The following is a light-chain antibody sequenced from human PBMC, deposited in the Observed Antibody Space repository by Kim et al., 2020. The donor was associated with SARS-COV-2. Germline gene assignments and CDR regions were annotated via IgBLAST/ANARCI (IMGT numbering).Light chain of an antibody. CDR3: QAWDSGTVV. V-gene: IGLV3-1*01. CDR2: QDF. J-gene: IGLJ2*01. Sequence: SYELTQPPSVSVSPGQTVTLTCSGDKLGEKYSCWYQQRSGQSPILLIYQDFKRPSGIPERFSGSNFGNTATLTISGTQTVDEADYYRQAWDSGTVVFGGGTQLTVL. CDR1: KLGEKY.